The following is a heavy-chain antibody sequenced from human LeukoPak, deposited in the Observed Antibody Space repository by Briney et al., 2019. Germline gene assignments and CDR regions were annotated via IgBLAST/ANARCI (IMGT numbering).Heavy chain of an antibody. Sequence: SETLSLTCTVSGGSISSSNYYCGWIRQPPGKGLEWIGSIYYSGSTYYNPSLKSRVTISGDTSKNQFSLKLSSVTAADTAVYYCARLLLLWFGEPDYWGQGTVVTVSS. D-gene: IGHD3-10*01. J-gene: IGHJ4*02. V-gene: IGHV4-39*01. CDR1: GGSISSSNYY. CDR3: ARLLLLWFGEPDY. CDR2: IYYSGST.